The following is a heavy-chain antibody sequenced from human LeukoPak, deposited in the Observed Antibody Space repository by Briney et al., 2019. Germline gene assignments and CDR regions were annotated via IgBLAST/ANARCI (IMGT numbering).Heavy chain of an antibody. CDR3: AAKNGVFSSSVAVDY. CDR1: GGTFSGYA. D-gene: IGHD6-19*01. Sequence: ASVKVSCKASGGTFSGYAISWVRQAPGQGLEWMGGIIPIFGTANYAQKFQGRVTITADESTSTAYMELSSLRSEDTAVYYCAAKNGVFSSSVAVDYWGQGTLVTVSS. CDR2: IIPIFGTA. J-gene: IGHJ4*02. V-gene: IGHV1-69*13.